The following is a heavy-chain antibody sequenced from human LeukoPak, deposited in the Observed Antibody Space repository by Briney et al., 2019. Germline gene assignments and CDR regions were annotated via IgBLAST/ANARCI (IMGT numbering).Heavy chain of an antibody. CDR2: IYTSGST. CDR3: ARSLRFLEWSEYYMDV. CDR1: GGSISSYY. J-gene: IGHJ6*03. V-gene: IGHV4-4*07. D-gene: IGHD3-3*01. Sequence: NPSETLSLTCTVSGGSISSYYWSWIRQPAGKGLEWIGRIYTSGSTNYNPSLKSRVTMSVDTSKNQFSLKLSSVTAADTAVYYCARSLRFLEWSEYYMDVWGKGTTVTVSS.